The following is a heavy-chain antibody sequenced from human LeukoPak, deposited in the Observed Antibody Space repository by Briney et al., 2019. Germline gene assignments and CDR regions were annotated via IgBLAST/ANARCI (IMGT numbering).Heavy chain of an antibody. D-gene: IGHD3-10*01. Sequence: GGSLRLSCAASGFSVSSTYMIWVRQAPGKGLEWVSIINSGGSTYYTDSVKDSFTISRDNSKNTLYLQMDSLRAEDTAVYYCAREDYYGSGSYYYYYGMDVWGQGTTVTVSS. CDR1: GFSVSSTY. CDR3: AREDYYGSGSYYYYYGMDV. V-gene: IGHV3-66*01. J-gene: IGHJ6*02. CDR2: INSGGST.